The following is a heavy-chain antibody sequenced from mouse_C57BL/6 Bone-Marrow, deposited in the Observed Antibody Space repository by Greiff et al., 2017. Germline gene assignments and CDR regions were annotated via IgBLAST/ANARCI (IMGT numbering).Heavy chain of an antibody. D-gene: IGHD2-1*01. CDR2: IDPSDSET. CDR3: ARACYGNYVYRYFDV. V-gene: IGHV1-52*01. J-gene: IGHJ1*03. CDR1: GYTFTSYW. Sequence: QVQLQQPGAELVRPGSSVKLSCKASGYTFTSYWMHWVKQRPIQGLEWIGNIDPSDSETHYNQKFKDKDTLTVDKSSSTAYMQLSSLTSEDSAVYYCARACYGNYVYRYFDVWGTGTTVTVSS.